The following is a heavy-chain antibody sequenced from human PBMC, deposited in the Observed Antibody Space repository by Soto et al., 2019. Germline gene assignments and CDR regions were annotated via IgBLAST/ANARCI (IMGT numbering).Heavy chain of an antibody. J-gene: IGHJ6*03. CDR3: AGRYCTNGVCYTNYYYYIDI. D-gene: IGHD2-8*01. V-gene: IGHV3-23*01. Sequence: GGSLRLSCAASGFTFSTYAMSWVRQAPGKGLEWVSTITTSGGDTYYPDSVQGRFTISRDNSKNTLYLQMNSLRAEDTAVYYCAGRYCTNGVCYTNYYYYIDIWGKGTTVTVAS. CDR2: ITTSGGDT. CDR1: GFTFSTYA.